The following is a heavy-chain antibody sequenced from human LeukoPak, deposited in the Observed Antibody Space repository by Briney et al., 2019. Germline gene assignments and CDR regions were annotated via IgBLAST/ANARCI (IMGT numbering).Heavy chain of an antibody. CDR2: IYSGGST. CDR3: AKDLGPTYDTLDY. D-gene: IGHD3-9*01. J-gene: IGHJ4*02. CDR1: GFTVSSNY. Sequence: PGGSLRLSCAASGFTVSSNYMSWVRQAPGKGLEWVSVIYSGGSTYYADSVKGRFTISRDNSKNTLYLQMNSLRAEDTAVYYCAKDLGPTYDTLDYWGQGTLVTVSS. V-gene: IGHV3-53*01.